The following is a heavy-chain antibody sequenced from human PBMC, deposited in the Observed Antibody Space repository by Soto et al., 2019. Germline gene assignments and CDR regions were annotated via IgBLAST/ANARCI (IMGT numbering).Heavy chain of an antibody. Sequence: QVQLVQSGAEVKKPGSPVRVSCTASGDTFNFYTISWVRQVPGQGPEWMGRIIPMLGMSNYAQKFQGRVTIMANNSTSTVYVTLGRLTSEDTAVYSCATNFGSGSTHIDYWGQGTLVTVSS. CDR1: GDTFNFYT. J-gene: IGHJ4*02. V-gene: IGHV1-69*02. D-gene: IGHD3-10*01. CDR2: IIPMLGMS. CDR3: ATNFGSGSTHIDY.